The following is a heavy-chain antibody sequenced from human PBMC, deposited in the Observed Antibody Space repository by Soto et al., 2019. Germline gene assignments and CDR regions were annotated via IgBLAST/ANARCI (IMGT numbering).Heavy chain of an antibody. D-gene: IGHD6-13*01. CDR2: IYHSGST. V-gene: IGHV4-4*02. J-gene: IGHJ4*02. CDR1: GGSISSSNW. CDR3: ARVYSSRWYPPVFDY. Sequence: SETLSLTCAVSGGSISSSNWWSWVRQPPGKGLEWIGEIYHSGSTNYNPSLKSRVTISVDKSKNQFSLKLSSVTAADTAVYYCARVYSSRWYPPVFDYWGQGTLVTVSS.